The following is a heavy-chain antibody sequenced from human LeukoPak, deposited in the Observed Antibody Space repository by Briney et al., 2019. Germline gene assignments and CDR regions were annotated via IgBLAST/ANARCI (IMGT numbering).Heavy chain of an antibody. V-gene: IGHV1-18*01. J-gene: IGHJ6*03. CDR2: ISAYNGNT. CDR3: ASGGGAAADYSYYYMDV. D-gene: IGHD6-13*01. Sequence: ASVKGSCKASGYTFTSYGITWGRQAPGQGREWMGWISAYNGNTNYTQKLQSRVTMTTGTSTSTAYMELRSLRSDDTAVYYCASGGGAAADYSYYYMDVWGKGTTVTVSS. CDR1: GYTFTSYG.